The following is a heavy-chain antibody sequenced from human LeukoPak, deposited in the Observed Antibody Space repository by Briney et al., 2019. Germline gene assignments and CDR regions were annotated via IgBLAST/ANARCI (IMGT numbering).Heavy chain of an antibody. CDR1: GFTFSHYS. D-gene: IGHD3-22*01. CDR2: IYPGDSDT. Sequence: PGGSLRLSCAASGFTFSHYSMNWVRQAPGKGLEWMGIIYPGDSDTRYSPSFQGQVTISADKSISTAYLQWSSLKASDTAMYYCARGPPSRMRYYDSSGLTPHFDYWGQGTLVTVSS. CDR3: ARGPPSRMRYYDSSGLTPHFDY. J-gene: IGHJ4*02. V-gene: IGHV5-51*01.